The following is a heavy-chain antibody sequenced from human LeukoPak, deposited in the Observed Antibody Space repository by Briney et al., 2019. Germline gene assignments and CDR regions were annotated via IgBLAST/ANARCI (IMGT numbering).Heavy chain of an antibody. Sequence: GESLKISCKGSGYSFTSYWIGWVRQLPGKGLEWMGIIYPGDSDTRYSPSCQGQVTISADKSISTAYLQWSSLKASDTAMYYCARRRYYDSSGYLSYYFDYWGQGTLVTVSS. D-gene: IGHD3-22*01. J-gene: IGHJ4*02. CDR1: GYSFTSYW. CDR3: ARRRYYDSSGYLSYYFDY. CDR2: IYPGDSDT. V-gene: IGHV5-51*01.